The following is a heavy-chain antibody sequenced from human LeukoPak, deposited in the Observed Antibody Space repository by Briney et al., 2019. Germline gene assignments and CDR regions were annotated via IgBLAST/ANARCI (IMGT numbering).Heavy chain of an antibody. J-gene: IGHJ4*02. V-gene: IGHV3-48*04. CDR3: ARDGGLYSVVRGADYNCFDY. D-gene: IGHD3-10*01. Sequence: GGSLRLSCAASGFTFSTYSMYWVRQAPGKGLEWVSFIDSSTRTIFYADSVKGRFTISRDNAKNSLFLQMNSLRAEDTAVYYCARDGGLYSVVRGADYNCFDYWGQGTLVTVSS. CDR1: GFTFSTYS. CDR2: IDSSTRTI.